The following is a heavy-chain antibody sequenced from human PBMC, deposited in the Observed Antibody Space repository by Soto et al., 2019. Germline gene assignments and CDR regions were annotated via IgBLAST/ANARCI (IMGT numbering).Heavy chain of an antibody. D-gene: IGHD3-16*01. Sequence: PGGSLRLSCAASGFTFSNYNMYWVRQAPGKGLEWVAVIWFDGSNKYYVDSVKGRFTVSSDNSKNTLFLQMNSLSAEDTAVYYCARDLRGEGHSAPAPDYWGQGTLVTVSS. CDR3: ARDLRGEGHSAPAPDY. CDR1: GFTFSNYN. J-gene: IGHJ4*02. V-gene: IGHV3-33*01. CDR2: IWFDGSNK.